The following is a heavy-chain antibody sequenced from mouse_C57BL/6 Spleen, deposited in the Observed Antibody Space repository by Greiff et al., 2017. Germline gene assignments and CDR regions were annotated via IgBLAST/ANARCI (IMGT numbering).Heavy chain of an antibody. CDR3: AISGAYYDYAWYFDV. J-gene: IGHJ1*01. V-gene: IGHV1-74*01. CDR1: GYTFTSYW. D-gene: IGHD2-4*01. CDR2: IHPSDSDT. Sequence: VQLQQPGAELVKPGASVKVSCKASGYTFTSYWMPWVQQRPGQGLEWIGRIHPSDSDTNYNQKFKGKATMTVDKSSSTAYMHLSNLTSEASAVYYCAISGAYYDYAWYFDVWGQGTTLTVSS.